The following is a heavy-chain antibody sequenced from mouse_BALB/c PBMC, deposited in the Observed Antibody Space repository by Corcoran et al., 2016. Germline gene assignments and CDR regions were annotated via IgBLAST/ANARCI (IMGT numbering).Heavy chain of an antibody. J-gene: IGHJ4*01. D-gene: IGHD6-1*01. V-gene: IGHV9-3-1*01. CDR3: ARAPLHYYAMDY. CDR1: GYTFTNYG. CDR2: INTYTGEP. Sequence: QIQLVQSGPELKKPGETVKISCKASGYTFTNYGMNWVKQAPGKGLKWMGWINTYTGEPTYADDFKGRFAFSLENSASTAYLQINNLKNEDTATYFCARAPLHYYAMDYWGQGTSVTVSS.